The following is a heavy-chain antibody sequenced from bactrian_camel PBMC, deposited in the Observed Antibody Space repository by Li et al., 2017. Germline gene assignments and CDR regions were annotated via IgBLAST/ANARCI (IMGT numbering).Heavy chain of an antibody. CDR2: MLVFGLGK. V-gene: IGHV3S54*01. D-gene: IGHD2*01. CDR3: AAQAERSGLCLPYKH. J-gene: IGHJ4*01. Sequence: HVQLVESGGGSVQAGGSLTLSCAASASSRKCMGWFRQAPGKEREGVATMLVFGLGKYYADSVKDRFTISYDNADNTLYLQMNNLKPEDTAMYYCAAQAERSGLCLPYKHWGRGTQVTVS. CDR1: ASSRKC.